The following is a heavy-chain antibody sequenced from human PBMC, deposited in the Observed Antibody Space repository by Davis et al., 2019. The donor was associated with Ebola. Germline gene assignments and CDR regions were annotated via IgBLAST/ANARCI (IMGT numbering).Heavy chain of an antibody. J-gene: IGHJ4*02. CDR1: GGSISSYY. D-gene: IGHD6-6*01. V-gene: IGHV4-59*01. Sequence: MPSETLSLTCTVSGGSISSYYWSRIRQPPGKGLEWIGYIYYSGSTNYNPSLKSRVTISVDTSKNQFSLKLSSVTAADTAVYYCARVIEDSSSSGLDYWGQGTLVTVSS. CDR3: ARVIEDSSSSGLDY. CDR2: IYYSGST.